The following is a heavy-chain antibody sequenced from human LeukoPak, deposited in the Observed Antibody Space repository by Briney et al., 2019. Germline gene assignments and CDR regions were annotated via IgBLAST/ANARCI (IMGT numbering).Heavy chain of an antibody. CDR3: AKGTCSGGRCSFDS. Sequence: GGSLRLSCAASGFTFSTYAMTWVRQAPGKGLEWVSGISGSGDTTYYADSVKGRFTISRDNSKNTLYLQMNSLRADDTAVYYCAKGTCSGGRCSFDSWGQGTLVTVSS. D-gene: IGHD2-15*01. CDR2: ISGSGDTT. J-gene: IGHJ4*02. CDR1: GFTFSTYA. V-gene: IGHV3-23*01.